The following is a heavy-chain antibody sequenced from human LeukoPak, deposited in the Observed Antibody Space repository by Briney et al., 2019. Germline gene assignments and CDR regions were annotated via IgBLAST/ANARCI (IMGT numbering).Heavy chain of an antibody. CDR1: GFTFDDYA. CDR2: ISGDGGST. Sequence: QAGGSLRLSCAAPGFTFDDYAMHWVRRAPGKGLEWVSRISGDGGSTYYADSVKGRFTISRDNSKNSLYLQMNSLRTEDTALYYCAKVYCSGGSCYEYFQHWGQGTLVTVSS. CDR3: AKVYCSGGSCYEYFQH. D-gene: IGHD2-15*01. J-gene: IGHJ1*01. V-gene: IGHV3-43*02.